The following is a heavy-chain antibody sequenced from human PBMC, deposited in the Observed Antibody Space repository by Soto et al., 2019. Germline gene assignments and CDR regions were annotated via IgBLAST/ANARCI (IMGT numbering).Heavy chain of an antibody. CDR2: ILVGGST. D-gene: IGHD2-8*02. CDR1: GFICSSYD. Sequence: GGSLRLSCAVSGFICSSYDTSWVRQAPGKGLAWVSTILVGGSTHYEDSVQGRFTISRDTSKNTVYLHMNSLTAGDTAVYYCAKATATGGGAFEIYGQGTMVTVSS. J-gene: IGHJ3*02. CDR3: AKATATGGGAFEI. V-gene: IGHV3-23*01.